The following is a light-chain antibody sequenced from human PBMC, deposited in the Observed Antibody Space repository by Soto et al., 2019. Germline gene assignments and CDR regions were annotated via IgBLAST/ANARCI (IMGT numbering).Light chain of an antibody. CDR1: QNINSY. Sequence: DLTQAPGPRSMSTSERDTLSCRASQNINSYLAWYQQKPGQAPRLLIYATSNRATGIPARFSGSGSGTDFTLSISSLEPEDFAVYYCQQRSSWPFTFGPGTKVDIK. V-gene: IGKV3-11*01. CDR2: ATS. J-gene: IGKJ3*01. CDR3: QQRSSWPFT.